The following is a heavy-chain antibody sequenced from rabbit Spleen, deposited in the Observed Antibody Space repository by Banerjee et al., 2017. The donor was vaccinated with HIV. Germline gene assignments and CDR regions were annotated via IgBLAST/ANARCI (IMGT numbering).Heavy chain of an antibody. J-gene: IGHJ4*01. CDR2: INTATAKA. D-gene: IGHD1-1*01. CDR3: ARDLIGVIGWNFNL. V-gene: IGHV1S45*01. Sequence: QEQLEESGGGLVKPEGSLTLTCKASGFSFSDRDVMCWVRQAPGKGLEWIACINTATAKAVYATWAKGRFTISRTSSTTVTLQMTSLTAADTATYFCARDLIGVIGWNFNLWGPGPLVTVS. CDR1: GFSFSDRDV.